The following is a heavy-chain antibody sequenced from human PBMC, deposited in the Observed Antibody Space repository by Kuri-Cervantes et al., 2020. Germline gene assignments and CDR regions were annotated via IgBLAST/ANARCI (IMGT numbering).Heavy chain of an antibody. J-gene: IGHJ4*02. CDR2: ISAYNGNT. CDR1: GYTFPGYY. Sequence: ASVKVSCKASGYTFPGYYMHWVRQAPGQGLEWMGWISAYNGNTNYAQKLQGRVTMTTDTSTSTAYMELRSLRSEDTAVHYCAICRDGYNYYFDYWGQGTLVTVSS. D-gene: IGHD5-24*01. CDR3: AICRDGYNYYFDY. V-gene: IGHV1-18*04.